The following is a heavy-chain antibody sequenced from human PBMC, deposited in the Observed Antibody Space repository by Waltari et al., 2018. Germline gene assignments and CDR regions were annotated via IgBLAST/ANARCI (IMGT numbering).Heavy chain of an antibody. D-gene: IGHD5-12*01. Sequence: QLQLQESGPGLVKPSETLSLTCSVSGVSITSNRHYWGWIRQPPGQVLEWIGTLSYTGATYSSPSLDSRVTVSRDTSKNQLSLKLVSVTAADTAVYYCATYIGASVGTAAFDVWGQGTMVTVSS. CDR2: LSYTGAT. J-gene: IGHJ3*01. CDR1: GVSITSNRHY. CDR3: ATYIGASVGTAAFDV. V-gene: IGHV4-39*01.